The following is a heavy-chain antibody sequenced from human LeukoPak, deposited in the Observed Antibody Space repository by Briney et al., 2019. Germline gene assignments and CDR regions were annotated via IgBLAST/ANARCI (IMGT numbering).Heavy chain of an antibody. J-gene: IGHJ4*02. CDR1: GFTFSSYA. CDR3: ARSRDGYNYWAADFDY. V-gene: IGHV3-23*01. Sequence: GGSLRLSCAASGFTFSSYAMSWVRQAPGKGLQWVSGISGSGSSTYYADSVKGRFTISRDNSKNTLYLQTNSLRAEDTAVYHCARSRDGYNYWAADFDYWGQGTLVTDSS. D-gene: IGHD5-24*01. CDR2: ISGSGSST.